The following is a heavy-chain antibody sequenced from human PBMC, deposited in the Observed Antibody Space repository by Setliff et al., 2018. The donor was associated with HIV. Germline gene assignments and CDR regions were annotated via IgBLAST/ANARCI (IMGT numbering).Heavy chain of an antibody. CDR2: TYYRSKWNS. CDR3: ARGGDWDDNYDMDV. J-gene: IGHJ6*03. Sequence: SPTLSLTCAISGDSVSSKSAAWNWLRQSPSIGLEWQGRTYYRSKWNSDYAPSVKSRVTINPDTSKNKFSLQLNSVTPEDTDVYYGARGGDWDDNYDMDVWGKGTTVTVSS. CDR1: GDSVSSKSAA. V-gene: IGHV6-1*01. D-gene: IGHD1-1*01.